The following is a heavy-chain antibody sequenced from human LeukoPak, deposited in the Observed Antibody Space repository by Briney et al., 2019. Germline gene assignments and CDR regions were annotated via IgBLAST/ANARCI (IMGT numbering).Heavy chain of an antibody. Sequence: PGGSLRLSCAASRFTFSSYSMNWVRQAPGKGLEWVAVISYDGSNKYYADSVKGRFTVSRDNVKNSLYLQMNSLRADDTAVYYCSATSGRTGGNSWGQGALVTVSS. D-gene: IGHD3-16*01. CDR2: ISYDGSNK. J-gene: IGHJ4*02. CDR1: RFTFSSYS. V-gene: IGHV3-30*03. CDR3: SATSGRTGGNS.